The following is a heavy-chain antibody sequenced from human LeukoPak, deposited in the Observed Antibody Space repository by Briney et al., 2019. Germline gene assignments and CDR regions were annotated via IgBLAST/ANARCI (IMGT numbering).Heavy chain of an antibody. CDR1: GFTYSSYE. CDR2: ISSSSGYV. J-gene: IGHJ5*02. D-gene: IGHD2-15*01. CDR3: ERDGGYCRGGSCNNWFDP. V-gene: IGHV3-21*01. Sequence: GGSLRLSCAVSGFTYSSYEMNWVRQAPGKGLEWVSSISSSSGYVYYADSVKGRFTISRDNAKNSLYLQMSSLRAEDTAVYYCERDGGYCRGGSCNNWFDPWGQGTLVTVSS.